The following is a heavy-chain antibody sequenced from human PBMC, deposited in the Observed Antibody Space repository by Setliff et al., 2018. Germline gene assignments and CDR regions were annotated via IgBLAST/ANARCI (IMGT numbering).Heavy chain of an antibody. J-gene: IGHJ6*03. Sequence: SETLSLTCTVSGGSISSSSYYWGWIRQPPGKGLEWIGSIYYSGSTYYNPSLKSRVTISVDTSKNQFSLNLSSVTAADTAVYYCARLGGSSTSVGFYYFYYYMDVWGKGTTVTVSS. CDR1: GGSISSSSYY. CDR3: ARLGGSSTSVGFYYFYYYMDV. CDR2: IYYSGST. D-gene: IGHD2-2*01. V-gene: IGHV4-39*01.